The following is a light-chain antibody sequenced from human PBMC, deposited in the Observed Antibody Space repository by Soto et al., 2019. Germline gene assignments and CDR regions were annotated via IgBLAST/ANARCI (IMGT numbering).Light chain of an antibody. CDR1: SSDVGGYNY. V-gene: IGLV2-11*01. CDR2: DVS. Sequence: QSVLTQPRSVSGSPGQSVTISCTGTSSDVGGYNYVSWYQQHPGKAPKLMIYDVSKRPSGVPDRFSGSKSVNTASLTISGLQAEDEADYYCCSYAGSYTYVFGTGTKVTGL. CDR3: CSYAGSYTYV. J-gene: IGLJ1*01.